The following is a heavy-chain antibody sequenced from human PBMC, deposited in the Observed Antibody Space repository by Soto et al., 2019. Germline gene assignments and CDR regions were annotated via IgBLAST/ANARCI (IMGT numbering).Heavy chain of an antibody. CDR1: GGSFSGYY. CDR3: ARGRPITGTNWFDP. J-gene: IGHJ5*02. Sequence: PSETLSLTCAVYGGSFSGYYWSWIRQPPGKGLEWIGEINHSGSTNYNPSLKSRVTISVDTSKNQFSLKLSSVTAADTAVYYCARGRPITGTNWFDPWGQGTLVTVSS. CDR2: INHSGST. V-gene: IGHV4-34*01. D-gene: IGHD1-7*01.